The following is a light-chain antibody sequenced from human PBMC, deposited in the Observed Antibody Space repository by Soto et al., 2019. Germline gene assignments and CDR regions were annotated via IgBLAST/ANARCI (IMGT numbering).Light chain of an antibody. CDR3: QQYGSSPRVYT. V-gene: IGKV3-20*01. CDR1: QSISSSY. CDR2: GAS. Sequence: EIVLTQSPGTLSLSPGERATLSCRASQSISSSYLTWYQQKPGQAPRLLIYGASSSATDIPDRFSGSGSGTDFTLTISRLEPEDFAVYYCQQYGSSPRVYTFGQGTKLEIK. J-gene: IGKJ2*01.